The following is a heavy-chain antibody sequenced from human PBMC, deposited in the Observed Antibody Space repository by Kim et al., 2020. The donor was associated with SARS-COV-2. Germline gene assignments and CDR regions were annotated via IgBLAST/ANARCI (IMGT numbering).Heavy chain of an antibody. CDR3: ARGGDWSGSYFPQYYYYYYGMDV. CDR2: IIPIFGTA. D-gene: IGHD1-26*01. V-gene: IGHV1-69*13. Sequence: SVKVSCKASGGTFSSYAISWVRQAPGQGLEWMGGIIPIFGTANYAQKFQGRVTITADESTSTAYMELSSLRSEDTAVYYCARGGDWSGSYFPQYYYYYYGMDVWGQGTTVTVSS. CDR1: GGTFSSYA. J-gene: IGHJ6*02.